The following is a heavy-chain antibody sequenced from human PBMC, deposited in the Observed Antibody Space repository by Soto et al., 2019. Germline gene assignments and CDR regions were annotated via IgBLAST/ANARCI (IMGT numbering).Heavy chain of an antibody. J-gene: IGHJ5*02. D-gene: IGHD3-9*01. Sequence: PSETLSLTCTVSGGSISSYYWSWIRQPPGKGLEWIGYIYYSGSTNYNPSLKSRVTISVDTSKNQFSLKLSSVTAADTAVYYCARRAYVILTHGSTRFDPWGQGTLVTVS. CDR3: ARRAYVILTHGSTRFDP. V-gene: IGHV4-59*01. CDR2: IYYSGST. CDR1: GGSISSYY.